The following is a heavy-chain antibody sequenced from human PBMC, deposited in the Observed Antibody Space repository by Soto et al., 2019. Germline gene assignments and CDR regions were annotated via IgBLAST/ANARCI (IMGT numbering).Heavy chain of an antibody. V-gene: IGHV4-4*07. CDR3: ATVEVGTTFVGDY. CDR1: GASINTYY. Sequence: QVRLQESGPGLVKPSETLSLTSTVSGASINTYYWSWIRQPAGKGLEWIGRFHTSGSTSYNPSLKIRVTISVDTSKNQFSLKLNSVTAAETAVYYCATVEVGTTFVGDYWGQGTLVTVSS. J-gene: IGHJ4*02. CDR2: FHTSGST. D-gene: IGHD1-26*01.